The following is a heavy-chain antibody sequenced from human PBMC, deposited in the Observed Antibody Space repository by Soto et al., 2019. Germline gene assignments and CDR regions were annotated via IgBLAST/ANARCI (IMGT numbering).Heavy chain of an antibody. D-gene: IGHD4-4*01. CDR3: AIDGSNKPGLYSGMDA. CDR2: IWSDGSNK. Sequence: QVQLVESGGGVVQPGRSLRLSCAASGFTFSSNGMHWVRQAPGKGLEWVASIWSDGSNKYSADSVKGRFTISRDNSKNTLYRQMESLRAEDTAVYYCAIDGSNKPGLYSGMDACVQGTTGSVSS. V-gene: IGHV3-33*03. CDR1: GFTFSSNG. J-gene: IGHJ6*02.